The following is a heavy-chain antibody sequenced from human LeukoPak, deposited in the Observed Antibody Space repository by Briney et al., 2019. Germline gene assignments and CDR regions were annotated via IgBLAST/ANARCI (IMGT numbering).Heavy chain of an antibody. CDR3: ARLGSYWDYYYYMDV. D-gene: IGHD1-26*01. J-gene: IGHJ6*03. V-gene: IGHV4-39*01. CDR1: GGSISSSSYY. CDR2: IYYSGST. Sequence: SETLSLTCTVSGGSISSSSYYWGWIRQPPGKGLEWIGSIYYSGSTYYNPSLKSRVTIYVDTSKNQFSLKLSSVTAADTAVYYCARLGSYWDYYYYMDVWGKGTTVTVSS.